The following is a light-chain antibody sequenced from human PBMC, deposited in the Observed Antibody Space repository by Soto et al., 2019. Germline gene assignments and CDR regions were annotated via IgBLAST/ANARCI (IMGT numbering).Light chain of an antibody. Sequence: EIVLTQSPGTLSLSPGERATLSCRASQSVSSSYLAWYQQKPGQAPRLLIYGASSSATVIPDRFSGSGSGTDLTLTISRLEPEDFAVYYCQQYGSSPWTFGQGTKVEI. V-gene: IGKV3-20*01. CDR1: QSVSSSY. J-gene: IGKJ1*01. CDR3: QQYGSSPWT. CDR2: GAS.